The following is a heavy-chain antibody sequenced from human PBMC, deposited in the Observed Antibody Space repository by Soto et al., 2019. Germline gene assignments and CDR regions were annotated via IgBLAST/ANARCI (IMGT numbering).Heavy chain of an antibody. CDR1: GFTFSSYS. CDR2: ISSSSSYI. CDR3: ARVMTYCSSTSCSDY. Sequence: GGSLRLSCAASGFTFSSYSMNWVRQAPGKGLEWVSSISSSSSYIYYADSVKGRFTISRDNAKNSLYLQMNSLRAEDTAVYYCARVMTYCSSTSCSDYWGQGTLVTVSS. V-gene: IGHV3-21*01. D-gene: IGHD2-2*01. J-gene: IGHJ4*02.